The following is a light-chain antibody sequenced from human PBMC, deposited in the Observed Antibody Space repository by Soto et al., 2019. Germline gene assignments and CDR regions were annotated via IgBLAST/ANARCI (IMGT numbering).Light chain of an antibody. CDR3: QQYGSPWT. V-gene: IGKV3-20*01. Sequence: EIVLTQSPGTLSLSPGERATLSCRASQRVSSSYLAWYQQKPGQAPRILIYGASSRATGIPDRFSGSVSGTDVTLTISRLEPEDFAVYYCQQYGSPWTFGQGTKLEIK. J-gene: IGKJ2*02. CDR1: QRVSSSY. CDR2: GAS.